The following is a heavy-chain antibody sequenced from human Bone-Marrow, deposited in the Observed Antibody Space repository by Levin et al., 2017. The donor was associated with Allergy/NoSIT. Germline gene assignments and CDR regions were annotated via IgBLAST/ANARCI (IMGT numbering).Heavy chain of an antibody. CDR3: ATFGIGWYSFDD. D-gene: IGHD6-19*01. J-gene: IGHJ4*02. Sequence: GASVKVSCKVSGDSLSDLYIHWVRQAPGQGLEWMGGFDPEEAETITAQNFQGRVIMTEDTPTDTAYMELSNLRPEDTAIYYCATFGIGWYSFDDWGQGTLVTVSS. CDR1: GDSLSDLY. CDR2: FDPEEAET. V-gene: IGHV1-24*01.